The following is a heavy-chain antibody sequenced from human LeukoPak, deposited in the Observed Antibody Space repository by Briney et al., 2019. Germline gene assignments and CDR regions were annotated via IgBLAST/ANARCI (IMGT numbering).Heavy chain of an antibody. CDR2: ICHSGST. V-gene: IGHV4-31*03. Sequence: SQTLSLTCTVSGGSISSGAYYWTWIRQHPGEGLEWIGYICHSGSTYYNPSLKSRVTMSVDTSKNQFSLEMSSVTAADTAVYYCSRGLATTRGYNWFDTWGQGTLVTVSS. D-gene: IGHD1/OR15-1a*01. J-gene: IGHJ5*02. CDR1: GGSISSGAYY. CDR3: SRGLATTRGYNWFDT.